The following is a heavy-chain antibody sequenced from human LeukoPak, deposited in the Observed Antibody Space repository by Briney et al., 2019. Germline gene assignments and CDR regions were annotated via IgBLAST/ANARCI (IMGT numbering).Heavy chain of an antibody. CDR3: AKDGLGSTDAFDI. D-gene: IGHD3/OR15-3a*01. Sequence: GRSLRLSCAASGFTFDDYPMHWVRQAPVKGLEWFSGISWNSGSIGYADSVKGRFTISRDNAKNSLYLQMTSLRAEDTALYYCAKDGLGSTDAFDIWGQGTMVTVSS. CDR1: GFTFDDYP. CDR2: ISWNSGSI. J-gene: IGHJ3*02. V-gene: IGHV3-9*01.